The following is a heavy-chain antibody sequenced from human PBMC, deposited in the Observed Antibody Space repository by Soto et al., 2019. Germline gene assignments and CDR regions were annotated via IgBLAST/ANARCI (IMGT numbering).Heavy chain of an antibody. CDR1: GFTFSSYA. D-gene: IGHD3-10*01. Sequence: GGSLRLSCAASGFTFSSYAMHWVRQAPGKGLEWVAVISYDGSNKYYADSVKGRFTISRDNAKNSLYLQMNSLRDEDTAVYYCARRITMVRGPDYYYAMDVWGPGTTVTVSS. V-gene: IGHV3-30-3*01. CDR2: ISYDGSNK. J-gene: IGHJ6*02. CDR3: ARRITMVRGPDYYYAMDV.